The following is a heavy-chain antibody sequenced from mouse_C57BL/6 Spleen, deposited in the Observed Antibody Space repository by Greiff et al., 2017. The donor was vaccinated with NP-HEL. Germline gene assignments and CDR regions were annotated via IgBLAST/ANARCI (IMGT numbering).Heavy chain of an antibody. Sequence: EVNLVESGGGLVKPGGSLKLSCAASGFTFSSYTMSWVRQTPEKRLEWVATISGGGGNTYYPDSVKGRFTISRDNAKNTLYLQMSSLRSEDTALYYCARHYYFDYWGQGTTLTVSS. J-gene: IGHJ2*01. CDR2: ISGGGGNT. CDR1: GFTFSSYT. CDR3: ARHYYFDY. V-gene: IGHV5-9*01.